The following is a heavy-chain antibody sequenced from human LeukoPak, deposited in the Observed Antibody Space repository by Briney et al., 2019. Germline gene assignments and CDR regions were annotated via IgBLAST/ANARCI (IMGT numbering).Heavy chain of an antibody. J-gene: IGHJ4*02. CDR3: ARDWGVDYDILTGLRY. D-gene: IGHD3-9*01. V-gene: IGHV3-74*01. CDR1: GFTFSSYW. Sequence: GGSLRLSCAASGFTFSSYWMHWVRQAPGKGLVWVSRINSDGSSTSYADSVKGRFTISRDNAKNTLYLQMNSLRAEDTAVYYCARDWGVDYDILTGLRYWGQGTLVTVSS. CDR2: INSDGSST.